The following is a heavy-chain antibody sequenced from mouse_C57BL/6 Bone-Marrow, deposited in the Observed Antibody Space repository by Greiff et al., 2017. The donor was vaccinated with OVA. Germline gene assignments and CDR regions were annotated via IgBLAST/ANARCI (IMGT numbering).Heavy chain of an antibody. D-gene: IGHD2-3*01. CDR3: TRWLLPYFNY. CDR1: GYTFTDYE. CDR2: IDPETGGT. Sequence: QVQLQQSGAELVRPGASVTLSCKASGYTFTDYEMHWVKQTPVHDLEWIGAIDPETGGTAYNQKFKGKAILTADKSSSTAYMELRSLTSEDSAVYYCTRWLLPYFNYWGQGTTLTVSS. J-gene: IGHJ2*01. V-gene: IGHV1-15*01.